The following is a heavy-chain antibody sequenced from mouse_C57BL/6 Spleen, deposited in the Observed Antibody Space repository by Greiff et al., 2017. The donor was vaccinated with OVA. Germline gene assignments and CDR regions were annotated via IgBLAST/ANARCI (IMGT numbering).Heavy chain of an antibody. D-gene: IGHD2-4*01. CDR3: ARDYDYPLYFDY. J-gene: IGHJ2*01. CDR1: GYTFTDYY. Sequence: EVQLQQSGPELVKPGASVKISCKASGYTFTDYYMNWVKQSHGKSLEWIGDINPNNGGTSYNQKFKGKATLTVDKSSSTAYMELRSLTSEDSAVYYCARDYDYPLYFDYWGQGTTLTVSS. V-gene: IGHV1-26*01. CDR2: INPNNGGT.